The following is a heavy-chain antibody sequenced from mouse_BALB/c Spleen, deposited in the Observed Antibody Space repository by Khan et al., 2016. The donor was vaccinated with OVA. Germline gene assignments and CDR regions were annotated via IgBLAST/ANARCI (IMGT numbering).Heavy chain of an antibody. Sequence: QVQLKQSGPELKKPGETVKISCKASGYTFTNYEMNWVKQAPGKGLKWMGLINTYTGEPTYADEFQGRFAFSLEATASTANLQINNRKNEYTATYFCARPPYFSYVMVYWGQGTSVTVSS. V-gene: IGHV9-3-1*01. J-gene: IGHJ4*01. CDR3: ARPPYFSYVMVY. CDR2: INTYTGEP. CDR1: GYTFTNYE. D-gene: IGHD2-10*01.